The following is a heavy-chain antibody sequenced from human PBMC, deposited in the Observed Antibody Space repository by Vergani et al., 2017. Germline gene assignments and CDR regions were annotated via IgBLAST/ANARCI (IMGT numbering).Heavy chain of an antibody. D-gene: IGHD6-6*01. V-gene: IGHV3-74*01. J-gene: IGHJ4*02. CDR1: GFPLGGYG. CDR2: INGDGSGP. Sequence: EVQLVESGGGLVQPGGSLRLSCAASGFPLGGYGMPWARQAQGKGLAWVSRINGDGSGPSYADSVKGRFTISRDTAKNTLYLQMNSLRAEDTAVYYCARSSSSSLEFDYWGQGTLVTVSS. CDR3: ARSSSSSLEFDY.